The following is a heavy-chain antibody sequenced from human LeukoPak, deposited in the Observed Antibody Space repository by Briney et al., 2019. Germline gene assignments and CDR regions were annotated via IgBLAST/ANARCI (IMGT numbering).Heavy chain of an antibody. Sequence: PGGSLRLSCAASGFSFRTSAMNWVRQAPGKGLEWVSYISSSGSTIYYADSVKGRFTISRDNAKNPLYLQMNSLRAEDTAVYYCAELGITMIGGVWGKGTTVTISS. J-gene: IGHJ6*04. CDR1: GFSFRTSA. V-gene: IGHV3-48*03. CDR2: ISSSGSTI. CDR3: AELGITMIGGV. D-gene: IGHD3-10*02.